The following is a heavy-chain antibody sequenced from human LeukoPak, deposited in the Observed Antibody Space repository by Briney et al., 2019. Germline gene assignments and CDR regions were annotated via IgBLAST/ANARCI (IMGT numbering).Heavy chain of an antibody. CDR3: ARWSGYSDAFDI. D-gene: IGHD3-3*01. V-gene: IGHV4-59*01. CDR2: IYYSGST. J-gene: IGHJ3*02. CDR1: GGSINNYY. Sequence: PSETLSLTCTVSGGSINNYYWSWIRQPPGKGLEWIGYIYYSGSTNYNPSLKSRVTISVDSSKNQFSLKLSSVTAADTAVYYCARWSGYSDAFDIWGQGTMVTVSS.